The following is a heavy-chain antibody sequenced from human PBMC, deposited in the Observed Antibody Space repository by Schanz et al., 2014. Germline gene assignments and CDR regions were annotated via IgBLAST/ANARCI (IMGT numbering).Heavy chain of an antibody. V-gene: IGHV1-69*04. D-gene: IGHD3-9*01. CDR3: AKVDRTRYYAMDV. CDR2: IIPILDKT. J-gene: IGHJ3*01. Sequence: QVQLVQSGAEVKKPGASVKVSCKASGYTFTSYGISWVRQAPGQGLEWMGRIIPILDKTNYAQKFQGRVTMTADKSTSTVYMEVSGLRSEDTAVYYCAKVDRTRYYAMDVWGQGTMVTVSS. CDR1: GYTFTSYG.